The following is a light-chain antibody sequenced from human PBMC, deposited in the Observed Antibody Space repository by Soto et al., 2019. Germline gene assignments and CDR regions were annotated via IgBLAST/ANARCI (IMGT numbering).Light chain of an antibody. J-gene: IGKJ2*03. Sequence: DIVLTQSPGTLSLSPGERATLSCRASQSFDSRYLAWYQQKPGQAPRLVIHAVSRRATGIPVRFSGSGSGKDFTLTISRLEPEDFAEYYCQQYGNSPMYSFGQGTYLEIK. CDR3: QQYGNSPMYS. CDR1: QSFDSRY. V-gene: IGKV3-20*01. CDR2: AVS.